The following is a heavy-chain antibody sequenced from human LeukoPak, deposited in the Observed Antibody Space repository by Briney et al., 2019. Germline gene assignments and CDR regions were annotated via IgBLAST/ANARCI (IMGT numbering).Heavy chain of an antibody. CDR1: GGSFSGYY. CDR2: INHSGST. J-gene: IGHJ5*02. V-gene: IGHV4-34*01. CDR3: ARARITMVRGVPNWFDP. D-gene: IGHD3-10*01. Sequence: SETLSLTCTVYGGSFSGYYWSWIRQPPGKGLEWIGEINHSGSTNYNPSLKSRVTISVDTSKNQFSLKLSSVTAADTAVYYCARARITMVRGVPNWFDPWGQGTLVTVSS.